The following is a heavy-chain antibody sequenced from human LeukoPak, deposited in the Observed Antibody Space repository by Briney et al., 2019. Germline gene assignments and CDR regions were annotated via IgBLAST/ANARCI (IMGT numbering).Heavy chain of an antibody. J-gene: IGHJ4*02. V-gene: IGHV3-49*04. Sequence: GGSLRLSCTASGFTFGDYAMSWVRQAPGKGMEWVGSIRSKAYGGTTEYAASVKGRFTISRDDSKSIAYLQMNSLKTEDTAVYYCTRIAVAGTGDYWGQGTLVTVSS. CDR1: GFTFGDYA. CDR3: TRIAVAGTGDY. D-gene: IGHD6-19*01. CDR2: IRSKAYGGTT.